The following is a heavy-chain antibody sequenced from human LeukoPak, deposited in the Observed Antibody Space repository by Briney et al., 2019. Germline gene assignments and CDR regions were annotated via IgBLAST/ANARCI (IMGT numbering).Heavy chain of an antibody. D-gene: IGHD3-10*01. Sequence: HGESLKISCKGSGYSFTSYWIGWVRQMPGKGLEWMGIINPGDSDTRYSPSFQGQVTISADKSISTAYLQWSSLKASDTAMYYCARHASGNRYYYYGMDVWGQGTTVTVSS. CDR3: ARHASGNRYYYYGMDV. V-gene: IGHV5-51*01. CDR1: GYSFTSYW. J-gene: IGHJ6*02. CDR2: INPGDSDT.